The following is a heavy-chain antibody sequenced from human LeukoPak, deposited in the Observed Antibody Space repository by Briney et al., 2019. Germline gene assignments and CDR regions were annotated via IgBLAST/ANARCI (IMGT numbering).Heavy chain of an antibody. J-gene: IGHJ3*02. CDR1: GDSVSSTNVG. CDR3: ARGTAFDI. D-gene: IGHD1-14*01. Sequence: SQTLSLTCAISGDSVSSTNVGWNWIRQSPSSGLEWLGRTYYRSQFYNDYADSVKGRITITPDTSKNRFSLQLSSLTPDDTAVYYCARGTAFDIWGQGTMVTVSS. CDR2: TYYRSQFYN. V-gene: IGHV6-1*01.